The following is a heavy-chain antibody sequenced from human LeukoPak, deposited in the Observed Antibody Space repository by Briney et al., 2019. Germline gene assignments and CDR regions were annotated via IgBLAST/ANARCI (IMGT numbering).Heavy chain of an antibody. Sequence: SETLSLTCTVSGGSISSYYWSWIRQPPGKGLEWIGYIYYSGSTNYNPSLKSRVTISVDTSKNQFSLKLSSVTAADTAVYYCARVRGPYYYDSSGYYYSHYFDYWGQGTLVTVSS. CDR1: GGSISSYY. CDR3: ARVRGPYYYDSSGYYYSHYFDY. V-gene: IGHV4-59*12. J-gene: IGHJ4*02. CDR2: IYYSGST. D-gene: IGHD3-22*01.